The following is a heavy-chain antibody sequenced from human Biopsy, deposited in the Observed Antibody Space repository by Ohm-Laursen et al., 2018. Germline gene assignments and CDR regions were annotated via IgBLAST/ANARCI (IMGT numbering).Heavy chain of an antibody. CDR2: INPSGSTT. V-gene: IGHV1-46*01. CDR3: ARNTGWYGDLYYFDH. Sequence: GASVKVSCKASGYSFTSYYMHWVRQAPGQGLEGMGMINPSGSTTSYPQIFQGRVTMTRDTSKSTVYMELSSLRSADTAVYFCARNTGWYGDLYYFDHWGQGTLVTVSS. D-gene: IGHD6-19*01. CDR1: GYSFTSYY. J-gene: IGHJ4*02.